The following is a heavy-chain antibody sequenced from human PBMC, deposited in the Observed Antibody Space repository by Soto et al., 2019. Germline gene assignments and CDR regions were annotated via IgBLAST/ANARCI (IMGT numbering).Heavy chain of an antibody. CDR1: GGTFSSYA. CDR2: IIPIFGTA. CDR3: ARDVGQEHGRDYYYYYGMDV. J-gene: IGHJ6*02. D-gene: IGHD1-26*01. Sequence: ASVKVSCKASGGTFSSYAISWVRQAPGQGLEWMGGIIPIFGTANYAQKFQGRVTITADESTSTAYMELSSLRSEDTAVYYCARDVGQEHGRDYYYYYGMDVWGQGTTVTVSS. V-gene: IGHV1-69*13.